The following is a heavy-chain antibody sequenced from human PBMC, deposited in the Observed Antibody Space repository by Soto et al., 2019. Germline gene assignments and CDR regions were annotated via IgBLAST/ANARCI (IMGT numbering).Heavy chain of an antibody. V-gene: IGHV4-59*01. CDR1: GGSISSYY. CDR3: ARNYDFWSGSLGY. D-gene: IGHD3-3*01. CDR2: IYYSGST. J-gene: IGHJ4*02. Sequence: SETLSLTCTVSGGSISSYYWSWIRQPPGKGLEWIGYIYYSGSTNYNPSLKSRVTISVGTSKNQFSLKLSSVTAADTAVYYCARNYDFWSGSLGYWGQGTLVTVSS.